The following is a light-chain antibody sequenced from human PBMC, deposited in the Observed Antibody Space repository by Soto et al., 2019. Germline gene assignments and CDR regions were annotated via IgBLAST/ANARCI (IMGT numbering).Light chain of an antibody. CDR1: QGISSY. V-gene: IGKV1-39*01. J-gene: IGKJ1*01. CDR2: GAS. CDR3: QQSYSTQWT. Sequence: IQMTQSPSTLSASVGDTVTITCRASQGISSYLAWYQQKPGKAPNLLIYGASTLQSGVPSRSSGSGSGTDFTLTISSLQPEDFATYYCQQSYSTQWTFGQGSKVDI.